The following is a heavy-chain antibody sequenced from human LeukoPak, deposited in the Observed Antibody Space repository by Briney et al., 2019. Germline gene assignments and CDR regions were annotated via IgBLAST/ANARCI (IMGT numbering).Heavy chain of an antibody. Sequence: ASVKVSCKVSGYTLTELSMHWVRQAPGKGLEWMGGFDPEDGETIYAQKFQGRVTMIEDTSTDTAYMELSSLRSEDTAVYYCARDYVRGDSSGYYPPFDYWGQGTLVTVSS. CDR3: ARDYVRGDSSGYYPPFDY. D-gene: IGHD3-22*01. CDR1: GYTLTELS. V-gene: IGHV1-24*01. CDR2: FDPEDGET. J-gene: IGHJ4*02.